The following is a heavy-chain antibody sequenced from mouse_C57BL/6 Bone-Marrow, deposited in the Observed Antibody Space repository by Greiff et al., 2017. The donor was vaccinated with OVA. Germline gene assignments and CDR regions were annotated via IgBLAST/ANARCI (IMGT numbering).Heavy chain of an antibody. Sequence: QVQLQQPGAELVKPGASVKMSCKASGYTFTSYWITWVKQRPGQGLEWIGDIYPGSGSTNYNEKFKSKATLTVDTSSSTAYMQLSSLTSEDSAVYYCARRGSTMITTHYYFDYWGQGTTLTVSS. CDR2: IYPGSGST. V-gene: IGHV1-55*01. D-gene: IGHD2-4*01. CDR3: ARRGSTMITTHYYFDY. J-gene: IGHJ2*01. CDR1: GYTFTSYW.